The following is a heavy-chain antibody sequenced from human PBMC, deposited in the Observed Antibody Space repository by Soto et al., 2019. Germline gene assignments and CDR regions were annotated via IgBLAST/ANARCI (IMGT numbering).Heavy chain of an antibody. CDR2: IFGDDDK. V-gene: IGHV2-5*02. CDR3: ARPETRHIGTFEY. CDR1: GFSLSTSAVA. J-gene: IGHJ4*02. Sequence: QITLKESGPSLVKPTQTLTLTCSFSGFSLSTSAVAVAWFRQPPGKALEWLALIFGDDDKRYSPSLRSRLTITKYTSKNQVVRTMTNMDPVDTATYYCARPETRHIGTFEYWGQGTLVTVSS. D-gene: IGHD2-21*01.